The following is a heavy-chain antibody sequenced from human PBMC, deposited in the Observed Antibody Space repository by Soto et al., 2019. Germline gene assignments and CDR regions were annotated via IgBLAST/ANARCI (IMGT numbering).Heavy chain of an antibody. V-gene: IGHV1-2*04. CDR1: GYTFTDFY. CDR2: INPDNGDT. D-gene: IGHD4-17*01. J-gene: IGHJ4*02. Sequence: ASVKVSCKASGYTFTDFYIHWVRQAPGQGLEWMGWINPDNGDTKYGEKFQGWVTMTRDTSISTVYMEVSGLKSDDTAVYYCAKLAPLLHRNYDDLESPFDYWGQGTLVTVSS. CDR3: AKLAPLLHRNYDDLESPFDY.